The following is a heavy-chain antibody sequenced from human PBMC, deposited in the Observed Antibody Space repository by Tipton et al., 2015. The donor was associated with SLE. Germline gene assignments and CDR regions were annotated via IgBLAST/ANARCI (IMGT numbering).Heavy chain of an antibody. CDR3: ASRLHFAFDI. V-gene: IGHV4-34*01. Sequence: TLSLTCAVYGGSLSGYYWIWIRQPPGKGLEWIGEINHSGSTNYNPSLKSRVTISVDTSKNQFSLKLSSVTAADTAVYYCASRLHFAFDIWGQGTMVTVSS. D-gene: IGHD4-11*01. J-gene: IGHJ3*02. CDR2: INHSGST. CDR1: GGSLSGYY.